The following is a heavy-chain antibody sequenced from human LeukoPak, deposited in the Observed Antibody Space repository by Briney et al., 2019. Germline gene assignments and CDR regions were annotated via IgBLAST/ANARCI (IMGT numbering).Heavy chain of an antibody. J-gene: IGHJ4*02. V-gene: IGHV3-33*01. CDR2: IWYDGSSK. D-gene: IGHD6-13*01. Sequence: HPGRSLRLSCAASGVTFSSYGMHWVRQAPGEGLEWVAVIWYDGSSKYYADSVKGRFAISRDNSKSTLYLQMNSLRAEDTALYYCGRDWGRGIGATGPSSYWGPGTPVTVSS. CDR1: GVTFSSYG. CDR3: GRDWGRGIGATGPSSY.